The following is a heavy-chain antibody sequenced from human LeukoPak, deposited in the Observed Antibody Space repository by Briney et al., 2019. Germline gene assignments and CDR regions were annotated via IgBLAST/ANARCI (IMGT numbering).Heavy chain of an antibody. J-gene: IGHJ4*02. CDR1: GFTFSSYN. CDR2: ISSGRRII. V-gene: IGHV3-48*02. D-gene: IGHD1-26*01. Sequence: GGSLRLSCAASGFTFSSYNMNWVRQAPGKGLEWVSFISSGRRIIYYADSVKGRFTFSRDYAKNFLYLQMNSLSDEDTAVYYCARRPAGIGDYWGQGTLVTVSS. CDR3: ARRPAGIGDY.